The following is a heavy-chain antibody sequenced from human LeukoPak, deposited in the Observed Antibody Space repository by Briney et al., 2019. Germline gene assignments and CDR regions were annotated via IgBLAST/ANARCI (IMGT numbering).Heavy chain of an antibody. V-gene: IGHV4-39*07. CDR1: GDSISSSNSY. CDR2: MWFGATT. CDR3: SRGRRGSYFQDS. J-gene: IGHJ4*02. Sequence: KPPETLSLTCTVSGDSISSSNSYWGWVRQPPGKGLEWIGSMWFGATTSYDPSLKSRVTISIDPSKNQFSLKLSSVTAADTALYYCSRGRRGSYFQDSWGQGTLVTVSS. D-gene: IGHD1-26*01.